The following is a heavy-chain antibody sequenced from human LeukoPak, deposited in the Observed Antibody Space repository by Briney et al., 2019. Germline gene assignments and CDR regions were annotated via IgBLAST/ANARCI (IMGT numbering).Heavy chain of an antibody. V-gene: IGHV3-23*01. J-gene: IGHJ4*02. CDR1: GFTFSSYA. Sequence: GGSLRLSCAASGFTFSSYAMSWVRQAPGKGLEWVSAISGSGGSTYYADSVKGRFTISRDNSKNTLYLQMNSLRAEDTAVYYCAKDHGLEPSPQYFDYWGQGTLVTVSS. D-gene: IGHD1-1*01. CDR3: AKDHGLEPSPQYFDY. CDR2: ISGSGGST.